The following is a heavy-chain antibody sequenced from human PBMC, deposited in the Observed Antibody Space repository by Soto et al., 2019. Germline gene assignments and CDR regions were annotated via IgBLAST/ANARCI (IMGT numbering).Heavy chain of an antibody. CDR3: ARDRGQWLSKGEFDP. CDR2: ISAYNGNT. Sequence: QVQLVQSGAEVKKPGASVKVSCKASGYTFTTYGINCVRQAPGQGLEWMGWISAYNGNTNYAQKLQGRVTMTTDTSTSTAYMELRRLRSDDTAVYYCARDRGQWLSKGEFDPWGQGTLVTVSS. V-gene: IGHV1-18*01. CDR1: GYTFTTYG. J-gene: IGHJ5*02. D-gene: IGHD6-19*01.